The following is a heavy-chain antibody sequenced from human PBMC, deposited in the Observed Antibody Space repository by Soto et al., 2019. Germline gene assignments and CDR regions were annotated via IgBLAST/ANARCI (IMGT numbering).Heavy chain of an antibody. Sequence: ASVKVSCKASGYTFTSYGISWVRQAPGQGLEWVGWISAHNGDTRYAQNLQGRITMTTDTFTNTAYMELTSLTSDDPAVYYCARDWSRYYDSSGLMWFYWGQGTLVTVSS. D-gene: IGHD3-22*01. V-gene: IGHV1-18*01. CDR2: ISAHNGDT. CDR1: GYTFTSYG. J-gene: IGHJ4*02. CDR3: ARDWSRYYDSSGLMWFY.